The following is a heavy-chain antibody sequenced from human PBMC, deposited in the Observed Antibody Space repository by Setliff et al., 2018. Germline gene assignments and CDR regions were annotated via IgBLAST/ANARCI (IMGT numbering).Heavy chain of an antibody. CDR1: LTCVV. CDR2: FIPVLGKP. D-gene: IGHD3-3*01. V-gene: IGHV1-69*04. J-gene: IGHJ4*02. Sequence: LTCVVFSWVRQAPGHGLEWMGRFIPVLGKPNYAPRFQVRLTITVDTSTGTSYMDLRSLRSDDTAIYYCATELRSPFWHFDLWGQGSLVTVSS. CDR3: ATELRSPFWHFDL.